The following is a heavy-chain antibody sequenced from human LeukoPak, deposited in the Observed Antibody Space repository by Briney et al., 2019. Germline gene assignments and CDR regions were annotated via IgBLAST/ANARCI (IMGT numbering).Heavy chain of an antibody. D-gene: IGHD6-13*01. CDR2: ISWNSGSI. J-gene: IGHJ4*02. CDR1: GFTLDDYA. CDR3: ARDVGIAAAGLPSGSPIGY. Sequence: PGGSLRLSCAASGFTLDDYAMHWVRQAPGKGLEWVSGISWNSGSIGYADSVKGRFTISRDNAKNSLYLQMNSLRAEDTALYYCARDVGIAAAGLPSGSPIGYWGQGTLVTVSS. V-gene: IGHV3-9*01.